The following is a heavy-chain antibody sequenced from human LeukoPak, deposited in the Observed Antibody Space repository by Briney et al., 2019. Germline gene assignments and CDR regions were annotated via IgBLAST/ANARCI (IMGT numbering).Heavy chain of an antibody. CDR1: GFTVSSNY. D-gene: IGHD6-6*01. Sequence: GGSLRLSCAASGFTVSSNYMSWVRQAPGKGLEWVSVIYSGGSTYYADSVKGRFTISRDNSKNTLYLQMNSLRAEDTAVYYCARDRSSGRHYFDYWGQGTLVTVSS. CDR3: ARDRSSGRHYFDY. CDR2: IYSGGST. J-gene: IGHJ4*02. V-gene: IGHV3-66*01.